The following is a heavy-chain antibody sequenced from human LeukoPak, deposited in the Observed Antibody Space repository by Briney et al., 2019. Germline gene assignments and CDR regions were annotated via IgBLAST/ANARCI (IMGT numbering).Heavy chain of an antibody. CDR3: ATHGSGSYSDY. J-gene: IGHJ4*02. D-gene: IGHD3-10*01. CDR2: IYPGDSDT. CDR1: GYSFTDYW. V-gene: IGHV5-51*01. Sequence: GESLKISCKASGYSFTDYWIGWVRQTSGKGLEWMGIIYPGDSDTRYSPSFQGQVTISADKSISTAYLQWSSLKASDTAMYYCATHGSGSYSDYWGQGTLVTVSS.